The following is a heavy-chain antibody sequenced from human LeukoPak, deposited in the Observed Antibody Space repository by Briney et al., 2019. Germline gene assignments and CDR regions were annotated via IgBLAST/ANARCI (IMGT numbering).Heavy chain of an antibody. J-gene: IGHJ1*01. CDR2: IIPILGIA. CDR1: GGTFSSYA. D-gene: IGHD3-22*01. Sequence: SVKVSCKASGGTFSSYAISWVRQAPGQGLEWMGRIIPILGIANYAQKFQGRVTITADKSTSTAYMELSSLRSEDTAVYYCARDPRNYYYDSSGYQGIQHWGQGTLVTVSS. CDR3: ARDPRNYYYDSSGYQGIQH. V-gene: IGHV1-69*04.